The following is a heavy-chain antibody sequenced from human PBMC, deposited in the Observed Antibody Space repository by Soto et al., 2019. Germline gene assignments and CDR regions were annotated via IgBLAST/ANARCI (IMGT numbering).Heavy chain of an antibody. J-gene: IGHJ3*02. CDR2: ISGSGGST. Sequence: GSLRLSCAASGFTFSSYAMSWVRQAPGKGLEWVSAISGSGGSTYYVDSVKGRFTISRDNSKNTLYLQMNSLRAEDTAVYYCAKDLYYYDSSGYYYAFDIWGQGTMVTVSS. D-gene: IGHD3-22*01. CDR1: GFTFSSYA. CDR3: AKDLYYYDSSGYYYAFDI. V-gene: IGHV3-23*01.